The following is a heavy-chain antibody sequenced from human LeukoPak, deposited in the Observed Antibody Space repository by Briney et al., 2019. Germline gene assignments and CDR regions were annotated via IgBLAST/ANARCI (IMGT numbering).Heavy chain of an antibody. J-gene: IGHJ6*03. CDR1: GGSISSHY. CDR2: IYYSGST. D-gene: IGHD3-22*01. CDR3: ARVINYYDSSGYYYYYYYYMDV. V-gene: IGHV4-59*11. Sequence: SETLSLTCTVSGGSISSHYWSWIRQPPGKGLEWIGYIYYSGSTNYNPSLQSRVTISVDTSKNKFSLKLSSVTAADTVVYYCARVINYYDSSGYYYYYYYYMDVWGKGTTVTVSS.